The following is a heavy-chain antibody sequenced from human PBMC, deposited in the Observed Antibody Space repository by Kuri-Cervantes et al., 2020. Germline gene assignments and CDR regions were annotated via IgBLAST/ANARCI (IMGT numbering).Heavy chain of an antibody. CDR3: AKVEVDTAMDTYYFDY. D-gene: IGHD5-18*01. J-gene: IGHJ4*02. V-gene: IGHV3-23*01. CDR1: GFTFSSYG. Sequence: GESLKISCAASGFTFSSYGMHWVRQAPGKGLEWVSAISGSGGSTYYADSVKGRFTISRDNSKNTLYLQMNSLRAEDTAVYYCAKVEVDTAMDTYYFDYWGQGTLVTVSS. CDR2: ISGSGGST.